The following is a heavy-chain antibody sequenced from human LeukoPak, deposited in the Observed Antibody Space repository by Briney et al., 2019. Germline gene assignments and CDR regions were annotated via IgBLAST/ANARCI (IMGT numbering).Heavy chain of an antibody. Sequence: GGSLRLSCAASGFTFSSYAMHWVRQAPGKGPEWVAVISYDGSNKYYADSVKGRFTISRDNSKNTLYLQMNSLRAEDTAVYYCARVAIDISTDIWGQGTMVTVSS. D-gene: IGHD3-3*02. J-gene: IGHJ3*02. CDR2: ISYDGSNK. CDR3: ARVAIDISTDI. CDR1: GFTFSSYA. V-gene: IGHV3-30-3*01.